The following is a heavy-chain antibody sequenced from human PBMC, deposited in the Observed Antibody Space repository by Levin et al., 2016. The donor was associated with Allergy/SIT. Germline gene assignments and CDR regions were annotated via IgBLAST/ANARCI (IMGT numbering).Heavy chain of an antibody. Sequence: GGSLRLSCAASGFTFSSYAMSWVRQAPGKGLEWVSAISGSGGSTYYADSVKGRFTISRDNSKNTLYLQMNSLRAEDTAVYYCAKAGGWYFSGPVPLDYGMDVWGQGTTVTVSS. J-gene: IGHJ6*02. CDR3: AKAGGWYFSGPVPLDYGMDV. CDR2: ISGSGGST. V-gene: IGHV3-23*01. D-gene: IGHD6-19*01. CDR1: GFTFSSYA.